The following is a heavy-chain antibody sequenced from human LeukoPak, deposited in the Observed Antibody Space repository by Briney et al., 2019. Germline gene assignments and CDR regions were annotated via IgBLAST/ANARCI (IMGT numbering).Heavy chain of an antibody. CDR3: AKRGPYCSGGSCYHYFDH. D-gene: IGHD2-15*01. CDR2: ISSNGGST. J-gene: IGHJ4*02. CDR1: GFTLSSYA. Sequence: PGGSLRLSCSASGFTLSSYAMHWVRQAPGKGLEYVSAISSNGGSTYYADSVKGRFTISRDNSKNTLYLQMNSLRAEDTAVYYCAKRGPYCSGGSCYHYFDHWGQGTLVTVSS. V-gene: IGHV3-64*04.